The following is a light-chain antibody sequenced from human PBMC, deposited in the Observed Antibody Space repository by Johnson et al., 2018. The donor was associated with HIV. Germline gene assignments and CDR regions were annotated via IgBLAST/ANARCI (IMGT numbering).Light chain of an antibody. CDR3: GTWDSSLSTYV. CDR1: SSNIGNNY. J-gene: IGLJ1*01. V-gene: IGLV1-51*02. CDR2: ENN. Sequence: QSMSTQPPSVSAAPGQKVTISCSGSSSNIGNNYVSWYQQLPGTAPKLLIYENNKRPSGIPDRFSGSKSGTSATLGITGLQTGDEAYYYCGTWDSSLSTYVFGTGTKVTVL.